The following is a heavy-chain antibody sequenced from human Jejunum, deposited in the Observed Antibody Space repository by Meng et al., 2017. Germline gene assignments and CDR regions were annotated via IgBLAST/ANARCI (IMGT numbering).Heavy chain of an antibody. CDR3: ASDRITD. CDR2: VSTDGTIT. Sequence: EVQRVESGGGLVQPGGSLRPSCAASGFTFSSHWMHWVRQAPGKGLVWLSRVSTDGTITNYADSVKGRFTISRDNAKDTVFLEMNSLRVEDTAVYYCASDRITDWGQGTLVTVSS. CDR1: GFTFSSHW. V-gene: IGHV3-74*01. D-gene: IGHD3-16*01. J-gene: IGHJ1*01.